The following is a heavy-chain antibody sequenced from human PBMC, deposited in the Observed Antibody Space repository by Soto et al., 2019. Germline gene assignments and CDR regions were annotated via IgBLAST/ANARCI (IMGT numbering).Heavy chain of an antibody. J-gene: IGHJ4*02. CDR3: ARGTWGISWPNFFDF. V-gene: IGHV3-53*01. CDR1: VFSVTTTY. D-gene: IGHD6-13*01. CDR2: IYAGGST. Sequence: PWWSLRLSCTAPVFSVTTTYMSWGRQAPGKGLEWVSLIYAGGSTSYADSVKGRFTVSRDNSNNTLFLQLNSLRVEDTAVYYCARGTWGISWPNFFDFWGQGVLVTVSS.